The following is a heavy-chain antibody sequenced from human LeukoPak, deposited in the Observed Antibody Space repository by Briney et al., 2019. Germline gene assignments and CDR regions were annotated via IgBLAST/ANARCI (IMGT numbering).Heavy chain of an antibody. V-gene: IGHV3-23*01. CDR1: GFTFDDYD. CDR2: ISGSGGST. Sequence: GGSLRLSCAASGFTFDDYDMSWVRQAPGKGLEWVSAISGSGGSTYYADSVKGRFTISRDNSKNTLYLQMNSLRAEDTAVYYCAKAPSDYGLESWFDPWGQGTLVTVSS. CDR3: AKAPSDYGLESWFDP. J-gene: IGHJ5*02. D-gene: IGHD4-17*01.